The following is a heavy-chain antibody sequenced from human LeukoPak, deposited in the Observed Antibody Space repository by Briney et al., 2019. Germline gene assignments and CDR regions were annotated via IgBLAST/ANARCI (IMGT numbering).Heavy chain of an antibody. CDR2: SSAYNGNT. CDR3: ARGSPRALRYFDWHKNYYYYGMDV. D-gene: IGHD3-9*01. J-gene: IGHJ6*04. Sequence: ASVKVSCKASGYTFTSYGISWVRQAPGQGLEWRGWSSAYNGNTNDAQKLQGRVTMTTDTSTSTAYMELRSLRSDDTAVYYCARGSPRALRYFDWHKNYYYYGMDVWGKGTTVTVSS. V-gene: IGHV1-18*04. CDR1: GYTFTSYG.